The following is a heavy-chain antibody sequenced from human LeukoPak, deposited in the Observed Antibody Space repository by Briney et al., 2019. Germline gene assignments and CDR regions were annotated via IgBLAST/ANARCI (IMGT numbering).Heavy chain of an antibody. CDR2: ISAYNGNT. J-gene: IGHJ6*03. V-gene: IGHV1-18*04. Sequence: ASVKVSCKASGYTFTGYYMHWVRQAPGQGLEWMGWISAYNGNTNYAQKLQGRVTMTTDTSTSTAYMELRSLRSDDTAVYYCARRYGSGSLSYYYYYMDVWGKGTTVTISS. CDR3: ARRYGSGSLSYYYYYMDV. CDR1: GYTFTGYY. D-gene: IGHD3-10*01.